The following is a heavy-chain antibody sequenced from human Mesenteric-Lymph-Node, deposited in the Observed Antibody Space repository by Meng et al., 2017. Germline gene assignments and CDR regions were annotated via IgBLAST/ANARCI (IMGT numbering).Heavy chain of an antibody. CDR1: GGSISSANW. V-gene: IGHV4-4*02. CDR2: TWHSGST. D-gene: IGHD5-24*01. Sequence: QLQLQEAGAGLLKPSGTLPRTCAVSGGSISSANWWSWVRQPPGKGLEWIGETWHSGSTNYNPSLKSRVTISVDKSKNQFSLTLNSVTAADTAVYYCARDEDGYTFFEYWSQGTLVTVSS. CDR3: ARDEDGYTFFEY. J-gene: IGHJ4*02.